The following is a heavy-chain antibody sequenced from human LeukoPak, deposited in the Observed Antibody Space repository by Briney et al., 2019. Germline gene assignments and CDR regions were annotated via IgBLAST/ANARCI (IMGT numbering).Heavy chain of an antibody. Sequence: AGSLRLSCAASGFTFSSDSMNWVRQAPRKGMGWVSSISISSSYIYYADSVKGRFTISRDNAKNSLYLQMNSLRAEATAVYYCARDRTVTTVLDYWGQGTLVTVSS. CDR2: ISISSSYI. J-gene: IGHJ4*02. CDR1: GFTFSSDS. V-gene: IGHV3-21*01. CDR3: ARDRTVTTVLDY. D-gene: IGHD4-17*01.